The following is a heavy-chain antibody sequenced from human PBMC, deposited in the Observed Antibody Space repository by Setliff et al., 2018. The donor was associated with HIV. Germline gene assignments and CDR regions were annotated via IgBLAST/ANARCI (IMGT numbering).Heavy chain of an antibody. CDR1: GFSFSIYG. CDR3: AIIAVAGTLGY. V-gene: IGHV3-30*03. CDR2: ISYDERNK. D-gene: IGHD6-19*01. J-gene: IGHJ4*02. Sequence: PGGSLRLSCAASGFSFSIYGMHWVRQAPGKGLEWVAGISYDERNKLYSDSVKGRFTVARDNSKNTLYLQMNSLRAEDTALYYCAIIAVAGTLGYWGQGTLVTVSS.